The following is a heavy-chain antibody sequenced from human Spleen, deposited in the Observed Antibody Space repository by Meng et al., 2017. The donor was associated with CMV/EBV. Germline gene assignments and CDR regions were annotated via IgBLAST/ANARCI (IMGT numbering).Heavy chain of an antibody. Sequence: LSLTCAASGFTVSSNYMSWVRQAPGKGLEWVSVIYSGGSTYYADSVKGRFTISRDNSKNTLYLQMNSLRAEDTAVYYCARRMGGPYYFDYWGQGTLVTVSS. CDR1: GFTVSSNY. CDR2: IYSGGST. D-gene: IGHD3-16*01. J-gene: IGHJ4*02. CDR3: ARRMGGPYYFDY. V-gene: IGHV3-53*01.